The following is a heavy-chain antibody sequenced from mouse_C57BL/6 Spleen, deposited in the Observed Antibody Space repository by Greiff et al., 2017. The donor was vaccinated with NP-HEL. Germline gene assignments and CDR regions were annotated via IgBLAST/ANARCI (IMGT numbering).Heavy chain of an antibody. D-gene: IGHD2-1*01. CDR2: INPNNGGT. J-gene: IGHJ4*01. V-gene: IGHV1-26*01. CDR3: AQFYYGNWIYAMDY. Sequence: EVQLQQSGPELVKPGASVKISCKASGYTFTDYYMNWVKQSHGKSLEWIGDINPNNGGTSYNQKFKGKATLTVDKYSSTAYMELRSLTSEDSAVYYCAQFYYGNWIYAMDYWGQGTSVTVSS. CDR1: GYTFTDYY.